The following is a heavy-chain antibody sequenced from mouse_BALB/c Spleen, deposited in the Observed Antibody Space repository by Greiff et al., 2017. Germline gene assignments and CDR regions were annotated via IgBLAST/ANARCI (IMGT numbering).Heavy chain of an antibody. D-gene: IGHD1-1*01. CDR3: ASRGMDGSSYGGYAMDY. V-gene: IGHV2-9*02. J-gene: IGHJ4*01. CDR1: GFSLTSYG. CDR2: IWAGGST. Sequence: QVQLKESGPGLVAPSQSLSITCTVSGFSLTSYGVHWVRQPPGTGLEWLGVIWAGGSTNYNSALMSRLSISKDNSKSQVFLKMNSLQTDDTAMYYCASRGMDGSSYGGYAMDYWGQGTSVTVSS.